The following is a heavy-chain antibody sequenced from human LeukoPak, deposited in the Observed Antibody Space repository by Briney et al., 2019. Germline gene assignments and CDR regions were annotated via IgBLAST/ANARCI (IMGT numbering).Heavy chain of an antibody. V-gene: IGHV3-74*01. D-gene: IGHD3-22*01. J-gene: IGHJ4*02. CDR2: IKNDGSST. CDR3: ARDGYYDSSGYFNGHFDY. Sequence: PGGSLRLSCAASGVTFSRYWMHWVRQAPGKGLVWVSRIKNDGSSTTYADAVKGRFTISRDNSKNTLYLQMNSLRAEDTAVYYCARDGYYDSSGYFNGHFDYWGQGTLVTVSS. CDR1: GVTFSRYW.